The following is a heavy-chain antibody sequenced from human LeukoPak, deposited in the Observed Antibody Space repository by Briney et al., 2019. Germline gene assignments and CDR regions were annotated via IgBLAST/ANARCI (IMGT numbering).Heavy chain of an antibody. Sequence: SETLSLTCAVYGGSFSGYYWSWIRQPPGKGLEWIGEINHSGSTNYNPSLKSRVTISVDTSKNQFSLKLSSVTAADTAVYYCARGPAEQLGYYWGQGTLVTVSS. J-gene: IGHJ4*02. V-gene: IGHV4-34*01. CDR3: ARGPAEQLGYY. CDR2: INHSGST. CDR1: GGSFSGYY. D-gene: IGHD6-6*01.